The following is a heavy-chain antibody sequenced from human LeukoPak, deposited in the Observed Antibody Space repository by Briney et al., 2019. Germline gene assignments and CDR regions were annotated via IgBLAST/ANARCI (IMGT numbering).Heavy chain of an antibody. CDR1: GFPFVKSW. CDR3: ARVKGYYDYVWGSLNWFDP. CDR2: IHNDGSGT. J-gene: IGHJ5*02. Sequence: GGSLRLSCAASGFPFVKSWMQWARQAPGKALVWVSRIHNDGSGTTYADSVKGRFTISRDNAKNPLYLQMNSLRAEDTAVYYCARVKGYYDYVWGSLNWFDPWGQGTLVTVSS. V-gene: IGHV3-74*03. D-gene: IGHD3-16*01.